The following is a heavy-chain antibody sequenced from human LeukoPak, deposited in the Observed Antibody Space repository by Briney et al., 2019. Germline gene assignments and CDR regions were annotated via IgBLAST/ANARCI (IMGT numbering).Heavy chain of an antibody. V-gene: IGHV4-30-2*01. CDR1: GGSISRGGYS. D-gene: IGHD4/OR15-4a*01. J-gene: IGHJ4*02. CDR2: VYHTGST. CDR3: ARAPADTYGAFDY. Sequence: TPSETLSLTCAVSGGSISRGGYSWSWIRQPPGKGLEWMGYVYHTGSTYYNASLKIRVTISVDPSRNQFSLKLNSVTAADTAVYYCARAPADTYGAFDYWGQGTLVTVSS.